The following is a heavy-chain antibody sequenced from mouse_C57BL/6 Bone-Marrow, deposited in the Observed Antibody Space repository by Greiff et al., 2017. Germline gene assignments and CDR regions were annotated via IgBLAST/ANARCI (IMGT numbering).Heavy chain of an antibody. D-gene: IGHD1-1*01. J-gene: IGHJ2*01. CDR1: GYTFTSYW. V-gene: IGHV1-52*01. Sequence: QVQLKQPGAELVRPASSVSLSCTASGYTFTSYWMHWVQQRPIQGLEWLGNIDPSDSETHYNQKFNDKATLTVDKSSSTAYMQLSSLTSEDSAVDYCAALITTVVGGYWGQGTTLTVSS. CDR3: AALITTVVGGY. CDR2: IDPSDSET.